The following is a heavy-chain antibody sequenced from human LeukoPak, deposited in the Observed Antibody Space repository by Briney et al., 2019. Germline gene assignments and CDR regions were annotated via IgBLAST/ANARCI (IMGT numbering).Heavy chain of an antibody. J-gene: IGHJ3*01. V-gene: IGHV4-59*01. CDR1: DGSITNND. Sequence: SETLSLTCTVSDGSITNNDWSWVRQTPGKGLEFIGYVHYSGTTHYNPSLGSRVTISIDTSRQLFFLKLKSVTAADTALYYCARVNIAVAGDASDVWGRGTMVTVSS. CDR2: VHYSGTT. D-gene: IGHD6-19*01. CDR3: ARVNIAVAGDASDV.